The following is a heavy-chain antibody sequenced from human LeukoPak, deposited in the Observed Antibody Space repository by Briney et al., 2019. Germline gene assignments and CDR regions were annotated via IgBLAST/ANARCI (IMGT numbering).Heavy chain of an antibody. CDR3: EREQEAAGNWFLDL. CDR2: IHRDGTST. V-gene: IGHV3-74*01. Sequence: GGSLRLSCAASGFTFSSYWMHWVRQIPGKGLVWVSRIHRDGTSTHYADSVRGRFSISRDNAEDTLYLQMNSLRAEDTAIYYCEREQEAAGNWFLDLWGRGTLVTVSS. J-gene: IGHJ2*01. CDR1: GFTFSSYW. D-gene: IGHD6-13*01.